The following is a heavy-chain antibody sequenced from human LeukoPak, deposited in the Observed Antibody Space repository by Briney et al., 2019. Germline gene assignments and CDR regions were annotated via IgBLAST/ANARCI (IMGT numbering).Heavy chain of an antibody. Sequence: GGSLRLSCAASGFTFRSYAMYWVRQAPGKGLEWVAVISHDGTNKYYADSVKGRFTISRDNSKNSLYLQMNSLRAEDTAIYYCARERGYSGYEFDYWGQGTLVTVSS. CDR2: ISHDGTNK. CDR3: ARERGYSGYEFDY. D-gene: IGHD5-12*01. J-gene: IGHJ4*02. V-gene: IGHV3-30*04. CDR1: GFTFRSYA.